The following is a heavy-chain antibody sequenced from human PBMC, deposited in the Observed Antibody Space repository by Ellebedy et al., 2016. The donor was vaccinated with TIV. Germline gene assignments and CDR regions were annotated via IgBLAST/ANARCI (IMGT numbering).Heavy chain of an antibody. CDR2: IIPIFGTA. CDR1: GGTFSGYA. V-gene: IGHV1-69*13. Sequence: AASVKVSCKASGGTFSGYAISWVRQAPGQGLEWMGGIIPIFGTANYAQKFQGRVTITADESTSTAYMELSSLRSEDTAVYYCARGGDTAIGVTDWGQGTLVTVSS. CDR3: ARGGDTAIGVTD. J-gene: IGHJ4*02. D-gene: IGHD5-18*01.